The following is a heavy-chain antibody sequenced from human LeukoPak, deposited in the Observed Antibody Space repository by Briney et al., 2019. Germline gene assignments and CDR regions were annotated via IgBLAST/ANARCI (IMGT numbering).Heavy chain of an antibody. CDR2: IYYSGST. J-gene: IGHJ4*02. D-gene: IGHD3-10*01. CDR1: GGSISSYY. Sequence: PSETLPLTCTVSGGSISSYYWSWIRQPPGKGLEWIGYIYYSGSTNYNPSLKSRVTISVDTSKNQFSLKLSSVTAADTAVYYCARGYGSGSIGGDYWGQGTLVTVSS. CDR3: ARGYGSGSIGGDY. V-gene: IGHV4-59*01.